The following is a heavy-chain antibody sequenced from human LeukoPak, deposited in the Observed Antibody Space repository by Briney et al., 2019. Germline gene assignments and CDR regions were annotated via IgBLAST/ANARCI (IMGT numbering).Heavy chain of an antibody. CDR2: IKSDSGGT. V-gene: IGHV1-2*02. Sequence: ASVKVSCKASGYTFTGYYMHWVRQAPGQGLEWMGWIKSDSGGTNYAQTFQGRVSVTRDTAISTAYMELTRLRSDDTAVYYCARDYEAAAVLDSWGQGTLITVSS. CDR3: ARDYEAAAVLDS. J-gene: IGHJ4*02. D-gene: IGHD6-13*01. CDR1: GYTFTGYY.